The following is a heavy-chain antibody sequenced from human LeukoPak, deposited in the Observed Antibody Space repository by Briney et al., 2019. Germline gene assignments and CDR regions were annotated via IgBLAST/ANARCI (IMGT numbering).Heavy chain of an antibody. Sequence: GGSLRLSCAASGFTFSSYAMSWVRQAPGKGLEWVSAISGSGGSTYYADSVKGRFTISRDNSKNTLYLQMNSLRAEDTAVYYCAKDATVNIVVVPAANSWGQGTLLTVSS. CDR1: GFTFSSYA. D-gene: IGHD2-2*01. CDR3: AKDATVNIVVVPAANS. CDR2: ISGSGGST. J-gene: IGHJ4*02. V-gene: IGHV3-23*01.